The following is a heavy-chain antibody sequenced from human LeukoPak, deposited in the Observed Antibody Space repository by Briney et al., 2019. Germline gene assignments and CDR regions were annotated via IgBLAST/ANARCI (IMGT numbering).Heavy chain of an antibody. J-gene: IGHJ4*02. V-gene: IGHV3-53*01. CDR3: ASSYGGYDSSGYYSEVDY. CDR1: GFTVSSNY. Sequence: GGSLRLSCAASGFTVSSNYMSWVRQAPGKGLEWVSVIYSGGSTYYADSVKGRFTISRDNSKNTLYLQMNSLRAEDTAAYYCASSYGGYDSSGYYSEVDYWGQGTLVTVSS. D-gene: IGHD3-22*01. CDR2: IYSGGST.